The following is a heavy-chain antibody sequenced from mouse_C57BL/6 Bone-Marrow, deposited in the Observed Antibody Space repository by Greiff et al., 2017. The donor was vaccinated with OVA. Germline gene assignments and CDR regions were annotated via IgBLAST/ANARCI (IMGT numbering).Heavy chain of an antibody. CDR3: TREVIYYAYALFYAMDY. CDR1: GFTFSSYA. Sequence: EVKLVESGEGLVKPGGSLKLSCAASGFTFSSYAMSWVRQTPEKRLEWVAYISSGGDYTYYADTVKGRFTISRDNARNTLYLQMSSLKSEDTAMYYWTREVIYYAYALFYAMDYWGQGTSVTVSS. V-gene: IGHV5-9-1*02. J-gene: IGHJ4*01. D-gene: IGHD2-2*01. CDR2: ISSGGDYT.